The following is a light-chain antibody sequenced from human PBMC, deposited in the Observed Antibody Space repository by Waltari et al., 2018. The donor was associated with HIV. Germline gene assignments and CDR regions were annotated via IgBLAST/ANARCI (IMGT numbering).Light chain of an antibody. CDR3: SSYASSSTVV. CDR1: SSDVGSFNR. J-gene: IGLJ3*02. Sequence: QSALTQPPSVSGSPGQSVTISCTGPSSDVGSFNRVSWYPQPPGTAPKLLIFEGTTRPSGVSDRFSGSKSGNTASLTIAGLQAEDEADYYCSSYASSSTVVFGGGTKLTVL. CDR2: EGT. V-gene: IGLV2-18*02.